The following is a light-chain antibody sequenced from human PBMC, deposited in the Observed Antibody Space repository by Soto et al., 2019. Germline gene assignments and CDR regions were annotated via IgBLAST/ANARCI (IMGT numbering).Light chain of an antibody. CDR3: QQYGSSLLT. V-gene: IGKV3-20*01. CDR2: GAS. J-gene: IGKJ4*01. CDR1: QSVSSSY. Sequence: EIVLTQSPGTLSLSPGERATLSCRASQSVSSSYLAWYQQKPGQAPRLLIYGASSRATGLPDRFSGSGSGTGFALTISRLEPEDFAVYYCQQYGSSLLTFGGGTKGEIK.